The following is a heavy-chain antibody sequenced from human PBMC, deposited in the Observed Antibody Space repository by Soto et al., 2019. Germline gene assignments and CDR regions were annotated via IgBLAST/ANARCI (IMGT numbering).Heavy chain of an antibody. CDR1: GDSVSSNSAA. Sequence: SQTLSLTCAISGDSVSSNSAAWDGIRQSPSRGLEWLGRTYYRSKWYNDYAVSVKSRITINPDTSKNQFSLQLNSVTPEDTDVYSCESDTSIAARSPSYYYGMDVWGQGTTVTASS. D-gene: IGHD6-6*01. CDR2: TYYRSKWYN. V-gene: IGHV6-1*01. CDR3: ESDTSIAARSPSYYYGMDV. J-gene: IGHJ6*02.